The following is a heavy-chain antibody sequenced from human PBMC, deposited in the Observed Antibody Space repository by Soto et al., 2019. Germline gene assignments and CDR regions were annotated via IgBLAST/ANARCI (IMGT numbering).Heavy chain of an antibody. CDR1: GFTFDDYA. D-gene: IGHD1-26*01. J-gene: IGHJ6*02. CDR2: ISWNSGSI. CDR3: AKTNKRLVGATYYYYYGMDV. Sequence: GGSLRLSCAASGFTFDDYAMHWVRQAPGKGLEWVSGISWNSGSIGYADSVKGRFTISRDNAKNSLYLQMNSLRAEDTALYYCAKTNKRLVGATYYYYYGMDVWGQGTTVTVSS. V-gene: IGHV3-9*01.